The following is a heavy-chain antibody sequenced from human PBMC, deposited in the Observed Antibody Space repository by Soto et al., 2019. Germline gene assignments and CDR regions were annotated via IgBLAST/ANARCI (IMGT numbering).Heavy chain of an antibody. CDR2: IYHSGST. D-gene: IGHD6-6*01. Sequence: QLQLQESGSGLVRPSQTLSLTCAVSGGSISSGGFSWSWIRQPPGKGLESIGYIYHSGSTYYNPSLKSRVTISVDRSTNQFSLKLSSVTAADTAVYYCAGGIAARPLGYWGQGTLVTVSS. CDR1: GGSISSGGFS. V-gene: IGHV4-30-2*01. CDR3: AGGIAARPLGY. J-gene: IGHJ4*02.